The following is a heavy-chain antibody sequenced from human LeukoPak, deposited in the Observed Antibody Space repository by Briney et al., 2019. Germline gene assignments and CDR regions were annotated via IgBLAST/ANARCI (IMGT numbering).Heavy chain of an antibody. D-gene: IGHD3-10*01. V-gene: IGHV3-7*01. Sequence: GGALTLSCATSPFTFRDYLMLWVGPTPGTGLQWVANIREDGSEKHYVHSVQGRFPISRDNAKNSLYLQANSRRARDTAVYYCARVDRFGESTHYFNDWGQGTLVTVSS. CDR2: IREDGSEK. CDR3: ARVDRFGESTHYFND. J-gene: IGHJ4*02. CDR1: PFTFRDYL.